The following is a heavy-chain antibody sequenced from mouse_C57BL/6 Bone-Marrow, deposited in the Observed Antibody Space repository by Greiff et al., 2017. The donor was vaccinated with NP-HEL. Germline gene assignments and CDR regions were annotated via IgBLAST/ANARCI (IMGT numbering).Heavy chain of an antibody. J-gene: IGHJ3*01. CDR3: ARYSNYVLFAY. D-gene: IGHD2-5*01. Sequence: QVQLQQSGAELARPGASVKLSCKASGYTFTSYGISWVKLRTGQGLEWIGEIYPRSGNTYHNEKFKGKATPTADKSSSTAYMELRSLTSEDSAVYFCARYSNYVLFAYWGQGTLVTVSA. CDR2: IYPRSGNT. CDR1: GYTFTSYG. V-gene: IGHV1-81*01.